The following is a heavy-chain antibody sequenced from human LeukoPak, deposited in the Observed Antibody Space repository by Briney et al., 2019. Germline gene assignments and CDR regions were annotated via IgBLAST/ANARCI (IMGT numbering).Heavy chain of an antibody. D-gene: IGHD2-8*01. Sequence: ASGKLSCKASGYTLTDYGIIWVRQTPGQGLEWVGWITTYNGNRKYAEKFQGRVTMTTDTSTRKYYMEMRSLTSDDTAIYYCARDCSNGVCFPGDYWGQGTQITVST. CDR2: ITTYNGNR. J-gene: IGHJ4*02. CDR3: ARDCSNGVCFPGDY. V-gene: IGHV1-18*01. CDR1: GYTLTDYG.